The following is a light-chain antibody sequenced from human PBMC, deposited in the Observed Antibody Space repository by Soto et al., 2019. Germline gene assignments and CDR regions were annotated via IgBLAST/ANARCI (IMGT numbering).Light chain of an antibody. J-gene: IGKJ4*01. Sequence: EIGMTQSPATLSVFPGEIGTLASRASQSVNSNLAWYQQKAGQTPMLLIYGASTRSTGIPARFRGSGAGTAFTHTVTSLQSEDFAVYYCQQYDNWPLTFAGGTKVEI. CDR3: QQYDNWPLT. V-gene: IGKV3-15*01. CDR2: GAS. CDR1: QSVNSN.